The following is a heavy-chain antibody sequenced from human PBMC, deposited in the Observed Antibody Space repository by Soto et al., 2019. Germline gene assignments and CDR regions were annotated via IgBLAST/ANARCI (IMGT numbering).Heavy chain of an antibody. D-gene: IGHD2-21*01. V-gene: IGHV3-74*01. CDR1: GFTFSSYW. CDR2: INNDGSST. Sequence: EVRLVESGGGLVQPGGSLIVSCAASGFTFSSYWMHWVRQAPGKGLVWVSRINNDGSSTSYAESVKGRFTISRDNAKSTLYLEMSSLRAGDTAVYYCARDPLIGDTDYGLDVWGQGTTVTVS. J-gene: IGHJ6*02. CDR3: ARDPLIGDTDYGLDV.